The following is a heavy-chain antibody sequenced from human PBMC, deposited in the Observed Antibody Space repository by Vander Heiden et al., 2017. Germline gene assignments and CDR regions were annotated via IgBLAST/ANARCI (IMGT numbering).Heavy chain of an antibody. J-gene: IGHJ4*01. D-gene: IGHD6-19*01. CDR2: VTRQSTT. CDR3: ATDHPSSGWPCFDL. Sequence: EVQLLEAGGGLVQPGGSLRLSCAGSEFDIITSAMSWVRQAPGEGLGWVASVTRQSTTYYANSVRGRFTISRDNAENTVYLQMNSLRAADTAVYYCATDHPSSGWPCFDLWGRGTLVSVSS. CDR1: EFDIITSA. V-gene: IGHV3-23*01.